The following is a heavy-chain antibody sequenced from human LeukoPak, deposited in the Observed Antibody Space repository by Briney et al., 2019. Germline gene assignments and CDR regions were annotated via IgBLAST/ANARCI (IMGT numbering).Heavy chain of an antibody. V-gene: IGHV3-48*04. CDR3: AREVGATDY. CDR1: GFTFSTYS. CDR2: ISSSSSTI. D-gene: IGHD1-26*01. Sequence: PGGSLRLSCAASGFTFSTYSMNWVRQVPGKGLEWVSYISSSSSTIYYADSVRGRFTISRDNAKNSLYLQMNSLRAEDTAVYYCAREVGATDYWGQGTLVTVSS. J-gene: IGHJ4*02.